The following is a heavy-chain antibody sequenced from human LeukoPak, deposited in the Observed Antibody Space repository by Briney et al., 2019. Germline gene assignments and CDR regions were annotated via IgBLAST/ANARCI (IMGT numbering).Heavy chain of an antibody. CDR1: GFSLSSYW. Sequence: GGSLRLSCEASGFSLSSYWMHWVRQAPGKGLVWVSRINSDAKTTDYGDSVKGRFTISRDNSKNTLFLEMNSLRAEDTALYYCAKASGPMYFDSWGQGTLVTVSS. CDR3: AKASGPMYFDS. D-gene: IGHD1-26*01. V-gene: IGHV3-74*01. J-gene: IGHJ4*02. CDR2: INSDAKTT.